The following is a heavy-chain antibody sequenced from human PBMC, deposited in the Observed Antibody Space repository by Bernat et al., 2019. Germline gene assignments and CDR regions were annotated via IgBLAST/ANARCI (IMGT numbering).Heavy chain of an antibody. V-gene: IGHV3-23*04. CDR2: ISGSGGST. CDR3: AKDWAEYSGYDTFLGY. Sequence: EVQLVESGGGLVQPGGSLRLSCAASGFTFSSYAMSWVRQAPGKGLEWVSAISGSGGSTYYADSVKGRFTISRDNSKNTLYLQMNSLRAEDTAVYYCAKDWAEYSGYDTFLGYWGQGTLVTVSS. D-gene: IGHD5-12*01. CDR1: GFTFSSYA. J-gene: IGHJ4*02.